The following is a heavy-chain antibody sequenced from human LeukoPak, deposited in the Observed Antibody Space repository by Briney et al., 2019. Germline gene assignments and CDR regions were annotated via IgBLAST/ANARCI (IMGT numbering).Heavy chain of an antibody. J-gene: IGHJ4*02. D-gene: IGHD6-13*01. Sequence: PGGSLRLSCAASGFTFSSYWMSWVRQAPGKGLEWVANIKQDGSEKYYVDSVKGRFTISRDNAKNSLYLQMNSLRAEDTAVYYCVKDYSTIPAAANPLFDYWGQGALVTVSS. V-gene: IGHV3-7*05. CDR1: GFTFSSYW. CDR3: VKDYSTIPAAANPLFDY. CDR2: IKQDGSEK.